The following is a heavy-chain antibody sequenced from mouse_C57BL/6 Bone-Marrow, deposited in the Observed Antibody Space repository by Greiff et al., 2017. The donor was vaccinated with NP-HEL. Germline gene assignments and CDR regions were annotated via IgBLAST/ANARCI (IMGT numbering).Heavy chain of an antibody. V-gene: IGHV1-81*01. CDR3: ARHGSSYYYAMDY. J-gene: IGHJ4*01. CDR1: GYTFTSYG. CDR2: IYPRSGNT. D-gene: IGHD1-1*01. Sequence: VKLQQSGAELARPGASVKLSCKASGYTFTSYGISWVKQRTGQGLEWIGEIYPRSGNTYYNEKFKGKATLTADKSSSTAYMELRSLTSEDSAVYFCARHGSSYYYAMDYWGQGTSVTVSS.